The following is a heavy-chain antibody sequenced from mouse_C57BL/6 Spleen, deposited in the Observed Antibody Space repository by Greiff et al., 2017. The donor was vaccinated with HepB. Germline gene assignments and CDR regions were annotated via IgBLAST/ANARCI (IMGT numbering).Heavy chain of an antibody. CDR3: TRRGTTVVAVDY. CDR1: GYTFTDYE. V-gene: IGHV1-15*01. J-gene: IGHJ2*01. Sequence: QVQLQQPGAELVRPGASVTLSCKASGYTFTDYEMHWVKQTPVHGLEWIGAIDPETGGTAYNQKFKGKAILTADKSSSTAYMELRSLTSEDSAVYYCTRRGTTVVAVDYWGQGTTLTVSS. CDR2: IDPETGGT. D-gene: IGHD1-1*01.